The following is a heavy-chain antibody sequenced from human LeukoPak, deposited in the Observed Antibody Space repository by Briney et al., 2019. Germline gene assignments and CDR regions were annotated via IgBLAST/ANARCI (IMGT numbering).Heavy chain of an antibody. Sequence: ASVKVSCKASGYTFTKYAIHWVRQAPGQRPEWMGWISVGNGNTKYSQKFQGRVTITKDTSADTAYMELSSLTSEDTAVYYCARGPRAAADDYWGQGTLVTVSS. V-gene: IGHV1-3*01. D-gene: IGHD6-13*01. J-gene: IGHJ4*02. CDR2: ISVGNGNT. CDR1: GYTFTKYA. CDR3: ARGPRAAADDY.